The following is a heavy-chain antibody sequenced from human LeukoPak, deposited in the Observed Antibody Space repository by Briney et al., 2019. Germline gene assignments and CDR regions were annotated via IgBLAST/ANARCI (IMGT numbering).Heavy chain of an antibody. CDR1: GGSFSGYY. D-gene: IGHD5-24*01. Sequence: AETLSLTCAVYGGSFSGYYWSWIRRPPGKGVEWIGEINHSGSTNYNPSLKSRVTISVDTSKNQFSLKLSSVTAADTAVYYCARDRRDGYNLDYWGQGTLVTVSS. V-gene: IGHV4-34*01. CDR2: INHSGST. J-gene: IGHJ4*02. CDR3: ARDRRDGYNLDY.